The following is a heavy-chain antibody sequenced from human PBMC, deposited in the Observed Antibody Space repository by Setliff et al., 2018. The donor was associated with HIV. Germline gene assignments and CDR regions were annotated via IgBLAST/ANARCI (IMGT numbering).Heavy chain of an antibody. J-gene: IGHJ3*02. CDR1: GYTFTSYG. D-gene: IGHD3-22*01. Sequence: ASVKVSCKASGYTFTSYGISWVRQAPGQGLEWMGWISAYNGNTNYAQKLQGRVTMTTDTSTSTAYMELRSLRSEDTAVYYCARCYYDSSGPTDAFDIWGQGNPGHRLL. CDR3: ARCYYDSSGPTDAFDI. CDR2: ISAYNGNT. V-gene: IGHV1-18*01.